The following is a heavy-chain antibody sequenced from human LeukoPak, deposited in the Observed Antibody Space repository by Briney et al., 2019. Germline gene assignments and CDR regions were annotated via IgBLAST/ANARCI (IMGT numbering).Heavy chain of an antibody. CDR2: ISGSGGST. CDR3: AKVEWFGELWDPLDY. V-gene: IGHV3-23*01. J-gene: IGHJ4*02. Sequence: PGESLRLSCAASGFTFSSYAMSWVRQAPGKGLEWVSAISGSGGSTYYADSVKGRFTISRDNSKNTLYLQMNSLRAEDTAVYYCAKVEWFGELWDPLDYWGQGTLVTVSS. D-gene: IGHD3-10*01. CDR1: GFTFSSYA.